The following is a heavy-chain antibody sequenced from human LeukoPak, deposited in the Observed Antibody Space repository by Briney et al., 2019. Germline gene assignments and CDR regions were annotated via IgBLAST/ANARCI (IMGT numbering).Heavy chain of an antibody. CDR2: IWYDGSNK. CDR3: AKDQQQMAYVFDY. J-gene: IGHJ4*02. CDR1: GFTFSSYG. V-gene: IGHV3-30*02. Sequence: GGSLRLSCAASGFTFSSYGVHWVRQAPGKGLEWVAVIWYDGSNKYYADSVKGRFTTSRDTSKNTVYLQMNSLRAEDTAVYYCAKDQQQMAYVFDYWGQGTLVTVSS. D-gene: IGHD5-24*01.